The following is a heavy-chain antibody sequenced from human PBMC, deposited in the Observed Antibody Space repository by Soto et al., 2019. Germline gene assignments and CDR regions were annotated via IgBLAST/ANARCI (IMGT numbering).Heavy chain of an antibody. Sequence: QVQLQESGPGLVKPSQTLSLTCSVSGGSISSGGYYWSWICQHPGKGLEWIGHIYYSGSTYYNPSLKSRLTISVDTSKNQFSLKLTSVTAADTAVYYCARDKRARYGMDVWGQGTTVTVSS. CDR3: ARDKRARYGMDV. V-gene: IGHV4-31*03. J-gene: IGHJ6*02. CDR2: IYYSGST. CDR1: GGSISSGGYY.